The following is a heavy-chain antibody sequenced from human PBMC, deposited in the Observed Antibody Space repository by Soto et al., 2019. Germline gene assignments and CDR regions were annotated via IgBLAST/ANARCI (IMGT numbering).Heavy chain of an antibody. CDR2: IYYSGST. J-gene: IGHJ5*02. CDR1: GGSISSSSYY. CDR3: ARKLWFGGMGWFDP. D-gene: IGHD3-10*01. Sequence: QLQLQESGPGLVKPSETLSLTCTVSGGSISSSSYYWGWIRQPPGKGLEWIGSIYYSGSTYYNPSLKSRVTISVDTSKNQFSLKLSSVTAADTAVYYCARKLWFGGMGWFDPWGQGTLVTVSS. V-gene: IGHV4-39*01.